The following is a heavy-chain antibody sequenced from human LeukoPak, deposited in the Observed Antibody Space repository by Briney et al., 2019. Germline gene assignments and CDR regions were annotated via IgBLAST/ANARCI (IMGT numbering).Heavy chain of an antibody. CDR1: GFTFSSYG. J-gene: IGHJ4*02. CDR3: ARGMIRGVMDY. V-gene: IGHV3-23*01. D-gene: IGHD3-10*01. Sequence: GSLRLSCAASGFTFSSYGMSWVRQAPGKGLEWVSAISGSGGSTYYADSVKGRFTISRDNSKNTPYLQMNSLRAEDTALYYCARGMIRGVMDYWGQGTLVTVSS. CDR2: ISGSGGST.